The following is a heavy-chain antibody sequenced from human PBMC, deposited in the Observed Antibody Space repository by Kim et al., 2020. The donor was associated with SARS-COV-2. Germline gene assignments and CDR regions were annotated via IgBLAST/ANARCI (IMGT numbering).Heavy chain of an antibody. CDR3: TRLFDSSGFGY. CDR2: IRSKANSYAT. V-gene: IGHV3-73*01. Sequence: GGSLRHSCAASGFTFSGSAMHWVRQASGKGLEWVGRIRSKANSYATAYAASVKGRFTISRDDSKNTAYLQMNSLKTEDTAVYYCTRLFDSSGFGYWGQGTLVTVSS. CDR1: GFTFSGSA. J-gene: IGHJ4*02. D-gene: IGHD3-22*01.